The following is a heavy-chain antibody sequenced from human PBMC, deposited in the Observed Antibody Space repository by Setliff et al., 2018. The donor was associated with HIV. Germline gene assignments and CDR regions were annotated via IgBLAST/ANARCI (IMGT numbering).Heavy chain of an antibody. J-gene: IGHJ4*02. D-gene: IGHD3-22*01. Sequence: LRLSCAASGFTFSSYGMHWVRQAPGKGLEWVAFIRYDGSNKYYADSVKSRFTISRDNSKNTLYLQMNSLRAEDTAVYYCAKIQNPQGYYYDSSGYYPHPGSPDYWGQGTLVTVSS. CDR3: AKIQNPQGYYYDSSGYYPHPGSPDY. CDR2: IRYDGSNK. CDR1: GFTFSSYG. V-gene: IGHV3-30*02.